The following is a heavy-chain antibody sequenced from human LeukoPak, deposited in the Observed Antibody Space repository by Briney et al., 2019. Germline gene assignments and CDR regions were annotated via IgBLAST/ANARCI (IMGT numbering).Heavy chain of an antibody. Sequence: SQTLSLTCTVSGDSITSSGYFWTWIRQHPGKGLEWIGYIYYTGSAYYHPSLKSRVSISVDTSKNQFSLKLRSVTAADTAVYYCARGSEVFDYWGQGTLVTVSS. CDR1: GDSITSSGYF. J-gene: IGHJ4*02. CDR3: ARGSEVFDY. V-gene: IGHV4-31*03. D-gene: IGHD2-15*01. CDR2: IYYTGSA.